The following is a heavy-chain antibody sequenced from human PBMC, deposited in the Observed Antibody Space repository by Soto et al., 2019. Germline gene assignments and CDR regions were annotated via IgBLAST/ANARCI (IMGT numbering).Heavy chain of an antibody. CDR1: GYTFTNYG. Sequence: QVQLVQSGPEVKKPGASVKVSCKAAGYTFTNYGITWVRQAPGQGLEGMGWIITYSGNTNCAPKLQDRVSLPADTSTSTAYMELRSLRSDDTAVYYCARIPGYSTTWYYAFDIWGQGTLVTVSS. J-gene: IGHJ3*02. D-gene: IGHD6-13*01. CDR3: ARIPGYSTTWYYAFDI. V-gene: IGHV1-18*01. CDR2: IITYSGNT.